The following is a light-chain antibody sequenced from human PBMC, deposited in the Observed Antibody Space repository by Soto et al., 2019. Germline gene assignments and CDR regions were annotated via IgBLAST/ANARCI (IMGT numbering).Light chain of an antibody. Sequence: EIVMTQSPATLSVSPGERATLSCRASQSVSSNLAWYQQKPGQVPRLLIYGASTRATGIPARFSGSGSWTEFTLKISSLQSEDFAVYYCQQYNNWPPWTFGQGTKLEIK. CDR1: QSVSSN. V-gene: IGKV3-15*01. J-gene: IGKJ1*01. CDR3: QQYNNWPPWT. CDR2: GAS.